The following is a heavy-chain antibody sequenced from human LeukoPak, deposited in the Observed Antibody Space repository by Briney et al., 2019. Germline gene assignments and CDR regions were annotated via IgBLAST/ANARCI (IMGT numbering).Heavy chain of an antibody. CDR2: IKQDGSEK. V-gene: IGHV3-7*01. D-gene: IGHD3-22*01. Sequence: GGSLRLSCAASGFTFSSYWMSWVRQAPRKGLEWVANIKQDGSEKYYVDSVKGRFTISRDNAKNSLYLQMNSLRAEDTAVYYCARAVSYDSSGYYRGGYFDYWGQGTLVTVSS. J-gene: IGHJ4*02. CDR3: ARAVSYDSSGYYRGGYFDY. CDR1: GFTFSSYW.